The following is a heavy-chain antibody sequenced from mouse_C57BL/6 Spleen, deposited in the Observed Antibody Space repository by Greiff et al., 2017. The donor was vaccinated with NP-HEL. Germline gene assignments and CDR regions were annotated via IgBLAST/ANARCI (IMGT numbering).Heavy chain of an antibody. D-gene: IGHD3-2*02. J-gene: IGHJ2*01. CDR2: IHPNSGST. CDR1: GYTFTSYW. CDR3: AREGRQLRLQDY. Sequence: VQLQQPGAELVKPGASVKLSCKASGYTFTSYWMHWVKQRPGQGLEWIGMIHPNSGSTNYNEKLKSKATLTVDKSSSTAYMQLSSLTSEDSAVYYCAREGRQLRLQDYWGQGTTLTVSS. V-gene: IGHV1-64*01.